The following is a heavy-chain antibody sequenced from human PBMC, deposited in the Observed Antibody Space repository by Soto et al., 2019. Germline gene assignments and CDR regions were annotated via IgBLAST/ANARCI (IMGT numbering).Heavy chain of an antibody. J-gene: IGHJ3*01. CDR3: ARALGLAAVFDF. CDR1: GCTFSSYG. Sequence: GGSLRLSCAASGCTFSSYGMHWVRQAPGKGLEWVAVISYDGSNKYYADSVKGRFTISRDNSKNTLYLQMNSLRAEDTAVYYCARALGLAAVFDFSGQGTMVIVSS. V-gene: IGHV3-30*03. D-gene: IGHD6-25*01. CDR2: ISYDGSNK.